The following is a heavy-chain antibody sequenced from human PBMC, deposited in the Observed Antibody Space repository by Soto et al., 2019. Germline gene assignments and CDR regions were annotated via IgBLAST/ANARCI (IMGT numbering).Heavy chain of an antibody. J-gene: IGHJ4*02. Sequence: GGSLRLSCAASGFTFSNAWMSWVRQAPGKGLEWVGRIKSKTDGGTTDYAAPVKGRFTFSRDDSKNPLYLQMNSLKTEDTAVYYCPTENSGYDLTTYKSYFDYWGQGTLVTVSS. D-gene: IGHD5-12*01. V-gene: IGHV3-15*01. CDR2: IKSKTDGGTT. CDR1: GFTFSNAW. CDR3: PTENSGYDLTTYKSYFDY.